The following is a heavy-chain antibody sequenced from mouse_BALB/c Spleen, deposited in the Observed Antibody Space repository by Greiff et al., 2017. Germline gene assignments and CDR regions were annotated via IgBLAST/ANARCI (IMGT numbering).Heavy chain of an antibody. Sequence: EVKLEESGGGLVQPGGSMKLSCVASGFTFSNYWMNWVRQSPEKGLEWVAEIRLKSNNYATHYAESVKGRFTISRDDSKSSVYLQMNNLRAEDTGIYYCTSFITTAFYAMDYWGQGTSVTVSS. CDR3: TSFITTAFYAMDY. CDR1: GFTFSNYW. V-gene: IGHV6-6*02. CDR2: IRLKSNNYAT. D-gene: IGHD1-2*01. J-gene: IGHJ4*01.